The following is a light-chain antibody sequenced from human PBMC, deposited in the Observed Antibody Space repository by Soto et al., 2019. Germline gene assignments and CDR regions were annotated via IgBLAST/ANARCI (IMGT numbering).Light chain of an antibody. CDR3: QQYYNIPPT. Sequence: DIVMTQSPDSLAVSLGERATINCKSSQSVFFNSNNKNYLAWYQQKPGQPPKLLIYWASTRESGVPDRFSGSGYGADFTLTISSLQAEDVSVYYCQQYYNIPPTFGQGTKLEI. CDR1: QSVFFNSNNKNY. CDR2: WAS. J-gene: IGKJ1*01. V-gene: IGKV4-1*01.